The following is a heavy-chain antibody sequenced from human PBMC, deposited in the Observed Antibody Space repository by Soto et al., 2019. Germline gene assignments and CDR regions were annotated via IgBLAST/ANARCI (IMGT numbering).Heavy chain of an antibody. J-gene: IGHJ6*03. Sequence: ASVKVSCKASGYTFTGYYMHWVRQAPGQGLKWMGWINPNSGGTNYAQKFQGWVTMTRDTSISTAYMELSRLRSDDTAVYYCARDRSGGSRSSNYYYYYMDVWGKGTTVTVSS. V-gene: IGHV1-2*04. CDR3: ARDRSGGSRSSNYYYYYMDV. CDR1: GYTFTGYY. CDR2: INPNSGGT. D-gene: IGHD1-26*01.